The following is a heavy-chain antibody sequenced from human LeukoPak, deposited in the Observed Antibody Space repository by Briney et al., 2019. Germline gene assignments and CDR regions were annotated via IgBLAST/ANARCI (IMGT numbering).Heavy chain of an antibody. CDR2: ISGSGGST. D-gene: IGHD6-6*01. J-gene: IGHJ4*02. CDR3: AKGTIAARPSGPDY. CDR1: GFTFSSYA. V-gene: IGHV3-23*01. Sequence: PGGSLRLSCAASGFTFSSYAMSWVRQAPGKGLEGVSAISGSGGSTYYADSVKGRFTISRDNSKSTLYLQMNSLRAEDTAVYYCAKGTIAARPSGPDYWGQGTLVTVSS.